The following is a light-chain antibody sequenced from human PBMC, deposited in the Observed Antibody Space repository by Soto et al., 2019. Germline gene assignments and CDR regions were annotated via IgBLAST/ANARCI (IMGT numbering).Light chain of an antibody. CDR3: QQYNSYSIT. V-gene: IGKV1-5*01. Sequence: DIQMTQSPSTLSASVGYIVTITFRASQSISSWLAWYQQKPGKAPKLLIYDASSLESGVPSRFSGSGSGTEFTLTISSLQPDDFATYYCQQYNSYSITFGQGTRLEIK. J-gene: IGKJ5*01. CDR2: DAS. CDR1: QSISSW.